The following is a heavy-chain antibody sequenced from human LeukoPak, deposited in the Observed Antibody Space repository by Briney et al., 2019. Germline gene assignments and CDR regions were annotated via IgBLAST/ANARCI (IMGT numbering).Heavy chain of an antibody. D-gene: IGHD2/OR15-2a*01. CDR1: GFTASSNH. J-gene: IGHJ1*01. CDR2: IYSGGST. Sequence: GGSLRLSCAASGFTASSNHMSWVRQAPGKGLEWVSVIYSGGSTYYADSVKGRFTISRDNSKNTLYLQMNSLRAEDTAVYYCARNSHTLEYFQHWGQGTLVTVSS. CDR3: ARNSHTLEYFQH. V-gene: IGHV3-53*01.